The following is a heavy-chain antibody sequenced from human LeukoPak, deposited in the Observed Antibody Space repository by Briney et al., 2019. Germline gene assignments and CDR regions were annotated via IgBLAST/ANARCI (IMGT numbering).Heavy chain of an antibody. CDR3: ARYPTVVAPPDAFDI. CDR2: IYYSGST. V-gene: IGHV4-39*07. Sequence: SETLSLTCTVSGGSISSYYWSWIRQPPGKGLEWIGSIYYSGSTYYNPSLKSRVTISVDTSKNQFSLKLSSVTAADTAVYYCARYPTVVAPPDAFDIWGQGTMVTVSS. CDR1: GGSISSYY. J-gene: IGHJ3*02. D-gene: IGHD4-23*01.